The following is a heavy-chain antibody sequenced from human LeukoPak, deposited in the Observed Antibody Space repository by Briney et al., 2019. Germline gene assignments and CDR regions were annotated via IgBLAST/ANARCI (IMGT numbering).Heavy chain of an antibody. Sequence: SQTLSLTCTVSGGSISSGDYYWSWIRQPPGTGLEWIGYIYYSGSTYYNPSLKSRVTISVDTSKNQFSLKLSSVTAADTAVYYCARGTGGYDFWSGYYKPYYYYGMDVWGQGTTVTVSS. CDR1: GGSISSGDYY. D-gene: IGHD3-3*01. V-gene: IGHV4-30-4*01. J-gene: IGHJ6*02. CDR3: ARGTGGYDFWSGYYKPYYYYGMDV. CDR2: IYYSGST.